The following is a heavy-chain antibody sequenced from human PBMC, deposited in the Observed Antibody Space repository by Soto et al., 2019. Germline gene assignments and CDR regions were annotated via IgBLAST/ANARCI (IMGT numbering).Heavy chain of an antibody. CDR2: INPGNGDT. V-gene: IGHV1-3*01. Sequence: ASVKVSCKTSGYSFTKYGLHWVRQAPGQRLEWMGLINPGNGDTKYSQKFQGRVTMTRDTSATTAYMELSSLRSEDTAVFYCARTDCSSTSCYNYYYYGMDVWGQGTTVTVSS. J-gene: IGHJ6*02. CDR3: ARTDCSSTSCYNYYYYGMDV. D-gene: IGHD2-2*01. CDR1: GYSFTKYG.